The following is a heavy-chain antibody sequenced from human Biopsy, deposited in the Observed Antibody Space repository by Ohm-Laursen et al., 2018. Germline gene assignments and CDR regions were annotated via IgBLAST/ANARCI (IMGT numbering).Heavy chain of an antibody. D-gene: IGHD6-13*01. CDR1: GFTLNKHG. CDR2: IWFDETNK. V-gene: IGHV3-33*06. CDR3: VKDRGAAGTDYYYGMDV. Sequence: SLRLSCAASGFTLNKHGMHWVRQAPGKGLEWVAVIWFDETNKHYADSVKGRFTISRDNSKNMLYLQMNTLRDADTAVFYCVKDRGAAGTDYYYGMDVWGQGTTVTVSS. J-gene: IGHJ6*01.